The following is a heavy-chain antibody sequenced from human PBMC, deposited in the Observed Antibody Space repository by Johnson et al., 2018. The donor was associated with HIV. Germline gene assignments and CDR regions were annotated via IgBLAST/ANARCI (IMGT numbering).Heavy chain of an antibody. D-gene: IGHD3-22*01. Sequence: VQLVESGGGLVQPGGSLRLSCAASGFTFSSYFMSWVRQAPGKGLEWVANINQDGSEKYYVDSVMGRFTISRDNAKNSLNLQMNSLRAEDTAVYYCARVLREYYYDSSGPQNAFDIWGQGTMVTVSS. J-gene: IGHJ3*02. V-gene: IGHV3-7*01. CDR2: INQDGSEK. CDR1: GFTFSSYF. CDR3: ARVLREYYYDSSGPQNAFDI.